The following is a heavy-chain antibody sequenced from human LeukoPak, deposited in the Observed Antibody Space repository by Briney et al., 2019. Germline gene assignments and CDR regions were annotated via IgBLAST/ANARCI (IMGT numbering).Heavy chain of an antibody. CDR1: GFTFTNYW. J-gene: IGHJ3*02. Sequence: PGGSLRLSCAASGFTFTNYWMSWVRQAPGKGLELVANIKQDRSEKYYVDSVKGRFTISRDNAKNSLYLQMNSLRAEDTAVYYCAKCFATTEAFDIWGQGTMVTVSS. D-gene: IGHD1-26*01. V-gene: IGHV3-7*01. CDR3: AKCFATTEAFDI. CDR2: IKQDRSEK.